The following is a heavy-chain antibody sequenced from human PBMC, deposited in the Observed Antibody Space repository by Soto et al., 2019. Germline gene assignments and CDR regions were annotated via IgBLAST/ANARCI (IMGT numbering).Heavy chain of an antibody. Sequence: SETLSLTCAFYGWSFSGYYWSWIRQPPGKGLEWIGEINHSGSTNYNPSLKSRVTISVDTSKNQFSLKLSSVTAADTAVYYCASGYCSGGSCYYYFDYWGQGTLVTVSS. CDR2: INHSGST. V-gene: IGHV4-34*01. D-gene: IGHD2-15*01. J-gene: IGHJ4*02. CDR3: ASGYCSGGSCYYYFDY. CDR1: GWSFSGYY.